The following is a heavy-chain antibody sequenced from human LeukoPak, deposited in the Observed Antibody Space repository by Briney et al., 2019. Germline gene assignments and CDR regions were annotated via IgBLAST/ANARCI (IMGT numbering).Heavy chain of an antibody. CDR1: GFTFSSYA. Sequence: QSGGSLRLSCAASGFTFSSYAMSWVRQAPGKGLEWVSGISGSGGSTYYADSVKGRFTISRDNSKNTLYLQMNSLRAEDTAVYYCAKDLAGSYPRNLCYFDYWGQGTLVTVSS. J-gene: IGHJ4*02. CDR3: AKDLAGSYPRNLCYFDY. V-gene: IGHV3-23*01. D-gene: IGHD3-16*02. CDR2: ISGSGGST.